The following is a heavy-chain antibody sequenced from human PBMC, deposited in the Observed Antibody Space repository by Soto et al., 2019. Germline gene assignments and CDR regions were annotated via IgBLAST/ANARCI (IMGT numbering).Heavy chain of an antibody. D-gene: IGHD3-16*01. J-gene: IGHJ6*03. CDR3: AKFRGPSYSYYYMDV. Sequence: GGSLRLSCAASGFTFGTYAMKWLRQAPGRGLECVSFISGSGRTTYYADSVKGRFTVSRDNSKNTMYLQMNSLRAEDTALYYCAKFRGPSYSYYYMDVWGQGTTVTVSS. V-gene: IGHV3-23*01. CDR2: ISGSGRTT. CDR1: GFTFGTYA.